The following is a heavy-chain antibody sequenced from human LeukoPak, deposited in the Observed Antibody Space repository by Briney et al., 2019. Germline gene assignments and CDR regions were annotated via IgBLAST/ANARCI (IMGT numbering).Heavy chain of an antibody. CDR2: INPSGGST. J-gene: IGHJ5*02. CDR1: GYTFTSYY. CDR3: ARDIGGGSSENWFDP. V-gene: IGHV1-46*01. Sequence: ASVKVSCKASGYTFTSYYMHWVRQAPGQGLESMGIINPSGGSTSYAQKFQGRVTMTRDTSTSTVYMELSSLRSEDTAVYYCARDIGGGSSENWFDPWGQGTLVTVSS. D-gene: IGHD6-6*01.